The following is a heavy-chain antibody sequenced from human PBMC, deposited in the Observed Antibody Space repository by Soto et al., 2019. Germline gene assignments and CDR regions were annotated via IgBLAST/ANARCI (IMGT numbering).Heavy chain of an antibody. CDR2: ISSSGSTI. Sequence: GSLRLSLAASRFTFSDYYIIWILQAPGKGLEFVSYISSSGSTIYYADSVKGRFTISRDNAKNSLYLQMNSLRAEDTAVYYCASYHYGDYVDYWGQGTLVTVSS. D-gene: IGHD4-17*01. J-gene: IGHJ4*02. CDR3: ASYHYGDYVDY. V-gene: IGHV3-11*01. CDR1: RFTFSDYY.